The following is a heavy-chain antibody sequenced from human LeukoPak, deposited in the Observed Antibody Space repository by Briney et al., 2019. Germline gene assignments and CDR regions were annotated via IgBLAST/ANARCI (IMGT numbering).Heavy chain of an antibody. J-gene: IGHJ5*02. CDR3: AKQGYSSSWKRNWFDP. D-gene: IGHD6-13*01. CDR1: GFTFSSYG. Sequence: PGGSLRLSCAASGFTFSSYGMHWVRQAPGKGLEWVAVIWYDGSNKYYADSVKGRFTISRDNAKNSLYLQMNSLRAEDTALYYCAKQGYSSSWKRNWFDPWGQGTLVTVSS. CDR2: IWYDGSNK. V-gene: IGHV3-33*03.